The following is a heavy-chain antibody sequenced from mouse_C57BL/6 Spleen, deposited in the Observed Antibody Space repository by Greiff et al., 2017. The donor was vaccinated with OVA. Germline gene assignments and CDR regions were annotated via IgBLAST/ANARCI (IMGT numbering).Heavy chain of an antibody. CDR3: ARGPGTFYFDY. V-gene: IGHV1-59*01. Sequence: QVQLQQSGAELVRPGTSVKLSCKASGYTFTSYWMHWVKQRPGQGLEWIGVIDPSDSYTNYNQKFKGKATLTVDTSSSTAYMQLSSLTSEDSAVYYCARGPGTFYFDYWGQGTTLTVSS. D-gene: IGHD3-3*01. J-gene: IGHJ2*01. CDR2: IDPSDSYT. CDR1: GYTFTSYW.